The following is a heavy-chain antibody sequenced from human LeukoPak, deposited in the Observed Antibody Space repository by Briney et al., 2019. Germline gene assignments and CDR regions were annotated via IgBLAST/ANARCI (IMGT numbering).Heavy chain of an antibody. D-gene: IGHD6-13*01. CDR1: GYTFTISD. CDR2: INPKSGRT. Sequence: GASVKVSFTASGYTFTISDINWVRQATGQGLEWMGWINPKSGRTGYAKKFQARVSMTMNTSITTAYMEVSSLRFEDTAVYYCARGRSGLAAAGTYDSWGQGTLITVSS. V-gene: IGHV1-8*01. J-gene: IGHJ4*02. CDR3: ARGRSGLAAAGTYDS.